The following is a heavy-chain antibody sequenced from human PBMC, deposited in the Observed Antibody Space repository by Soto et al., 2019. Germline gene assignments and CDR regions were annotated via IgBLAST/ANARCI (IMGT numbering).Heavy chain of an antibody. V-gene: IGHV2-5*02. CDR2: IYWDDDK. CDR3: AHAGDYALLTFDH. D-gene: IGHD4-17*01. J-gene: IGHJ4*02. Sequence: QITLKESGPTLVRPAQTLTLTCAFSGFSLTTYDMGVAWIRQPPGKALEWLALIYWDDDKRYSPSLKDRLAISKDTSRNQVVLTITNMDHGDTATYFCAHAGDYALLTFDHWGPGTLVTVSS. CDR1: GFSLTTYDMG.